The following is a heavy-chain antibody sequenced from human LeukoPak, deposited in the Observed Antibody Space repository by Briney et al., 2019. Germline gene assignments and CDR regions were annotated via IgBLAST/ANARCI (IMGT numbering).Heavy chain of an antibody. CDR1: GFTFSSYG. J-gene: IGHJ4*02. Sequence: VGSLRLSCAASGFTFSSYGMHWVRQAPGKGLEWVAVIWYDGSNKYYADSVKGRFTISRDNSKNTLYLQMNSLRAEDTAVYYCARDRYSSGWATFDYWGQGTLVTVSS. V-gene: IGHV3-33*01. CDR3: ARDRYSSGWATFDY. CDR2: IWYDGSNK. D-gene: IGHD6-19*01.